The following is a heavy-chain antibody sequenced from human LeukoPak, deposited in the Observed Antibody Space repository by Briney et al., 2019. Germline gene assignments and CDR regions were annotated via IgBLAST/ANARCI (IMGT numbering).Heavy chain of an antibody. Sequence: SSETLSLTCTVSGYSISSGYYWGWIRQPPGKGLEWVANIKQDGSEKYYVDSVKGRFTISRDNAKNSLYLQMNSLRSDDTALYYCVTEGYTYGYHALEMWGQGTMVTVSS. D-gene: IGHD5-18*01. CDR2: IKQDGSEK. CDR1: GYSISSGYY. CDR3: VTEGYTYGYHALEM. V-gene: IGHV3-7*03. J-gene: IGHJ3*02.